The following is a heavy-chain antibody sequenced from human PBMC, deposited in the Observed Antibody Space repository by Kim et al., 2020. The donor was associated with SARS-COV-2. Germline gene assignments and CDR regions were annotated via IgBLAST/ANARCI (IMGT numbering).Heavy chain of an antibody. V-gene: IGHV3-30*04. J-gene: IGHJ6*02. CDR1: GFTFSSYA. Sequence: GGSLRLSCAASGFTFSSYAMHWVRQAPGKGLEWVAVISYDGSNKYYADSVKGRFTISRDNSKNTLYLQMNSLRAEDTAVYYCARARPTTIFGVVIPANYYYGVDVGGQGTTVTVTS. D-gene: IGHD3-3*01. CDR2: ISYDGSNK. CDR3: ARARPTTIFGVVIPANYYYGVDV.